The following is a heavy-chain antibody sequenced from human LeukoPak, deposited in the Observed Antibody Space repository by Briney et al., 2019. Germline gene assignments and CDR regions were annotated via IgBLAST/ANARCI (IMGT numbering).Heavy chain of an antibody. CDR2: ISGSGGST. V-gene: IGHV3-23*01. J-gene: IGHJ3*02. CDR1: GFTFSSYA. D-gene: IGHD3-3*01. CDR3: AKDTYDFWSGTKIDAFDI. Sequence: GGSLRLSCAASGFTFSSYAMSWVRQAPGKGLEWVSAISGSGGSTYYADSVKGRFTISRDNSKNTLYLQMNSLRAEDTAVYYCAKDTYDFWSGTKIDAFDIWGQGTMVTVSS.